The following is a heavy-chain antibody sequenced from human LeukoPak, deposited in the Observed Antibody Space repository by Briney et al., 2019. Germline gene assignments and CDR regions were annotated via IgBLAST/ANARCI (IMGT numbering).Heavy chain of an antibody. CDR1: AGSISDDY. CDR2: IFRNGYT. CDR3: AREPPSYYYDSSGQ. J-gene: IGHJ4*02. V-gene: IGHV4-4*08. D-gene: IGHD3-22*01. Sequence: SETLSLTCTVSAGSISDDYWSWIRQPPGKRLEWIGYIFRNGYTDYNPSLKSRVTISVDTSRNQFSLNLNSVTAADTAVYYCAREPPSYYYDSSGQWGQGTLVTVSS.